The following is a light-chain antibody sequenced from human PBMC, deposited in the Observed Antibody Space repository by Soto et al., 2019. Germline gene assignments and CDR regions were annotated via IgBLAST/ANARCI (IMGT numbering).Light chain of an antibody. CDR2: AAS. CDR1: QSIRRW. CDR3: QQYNSYSRK. Sequence: DIQMTQSPSTLSASVGDRATLTCRASQSIRRWLAWYQQKPGKAPRLLIYAASSMESGVPSRFSGSGSGTEFTLTISSLQPDDFATYYCQQYNSYSRKFGQGTKVDIK. V-gene: IGKV1-5*01. J-gene: IGKJ1*01.